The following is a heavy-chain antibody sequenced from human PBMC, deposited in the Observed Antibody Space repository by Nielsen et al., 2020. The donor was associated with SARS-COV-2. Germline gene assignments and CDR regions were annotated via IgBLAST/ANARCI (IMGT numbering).Heavy chain of an antibody. CDR2: IIPILGIA. CDR1: GGTFSSYA. D-gene: IGHD6-13*01. CDR3: ARGTAAGTKVDY. Sequence: SVEVSCKASGGTFSSYAISWVRQAPGQGLEWMGRIIPILGIANYAQKFQGRVTITADKSTSTAYMELSSLRSEDTAVYYCARGTAAGTKVDYWGQGTLVTVSS. V-gene: IGHV1-69*04. J-gene: IGHJ4*02.